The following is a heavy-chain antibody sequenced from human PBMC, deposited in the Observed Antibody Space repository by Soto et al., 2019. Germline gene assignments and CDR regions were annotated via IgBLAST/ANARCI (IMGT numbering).Heavy chain of an antibody. D-gene: IGHD2-8*01. CDR2: INWDSGDT. V-gene: IGHV3-9*01. J-gene: IGHJ4*02. Sequence: AGGSLRLSCVVSGISFDDYAMHWVRQVPGKGLEWVSGINWDSGDTGYADSVKGRFTISRDNAKNSLYLRMNSLKTEDTALYYCAKDTAPGFYDANGHLDYWGQGTPVTVSS. CDR3: AKDTAPGFYDANGHLDY. CDR1: GISFDDYA.